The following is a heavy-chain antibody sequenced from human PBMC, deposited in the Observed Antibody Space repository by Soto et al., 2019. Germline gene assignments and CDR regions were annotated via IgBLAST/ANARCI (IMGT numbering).Heavy chain of an antibody. CDR2: ISYSGST. D-gene: IGHD6-19*01. J-gene: IGHJ5*02. CDR1: GGSISSYY. CDR3: AREMAAIRNWFDP. V-gene: IGHV4-59*01. Sequence: QVQLQESGPGLVKPSETLSLTCTVSGGSISSYYWSWIRQPPGKGLEWIGYISYSGSTKYKSSLKSRVTISVDTSKNQFSLKLTTVTAAETAVYYCAREMAAIRNWFDPWGQGSLVTVSS.